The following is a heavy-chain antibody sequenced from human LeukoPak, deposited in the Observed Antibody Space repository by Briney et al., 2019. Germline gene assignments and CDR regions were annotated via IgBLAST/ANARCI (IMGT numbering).Heavy chain of an antibody. V-gene: IGHV3-53*01. CDR2: IYSGGST. CDR1: GFTVSSNY. J-gene: IGHJ4*02. Sequence: PGGSLRLSCAASGFTVSSNYMSWVRQAPGKGLEWVSVIYSGGSTYYADSVKGRFTISRDNSKNTLYLQMNSLRAEDTAVYYCARDLSPIAAAGYFDYWGQGTLVTVSS. CDR3: ARDLSPIAAAGYFDY. D-gene: IGHD6-13*01.